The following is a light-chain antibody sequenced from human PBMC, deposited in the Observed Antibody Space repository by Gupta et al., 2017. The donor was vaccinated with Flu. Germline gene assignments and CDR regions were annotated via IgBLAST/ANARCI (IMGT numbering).Light chain of an antibody. CDR3: AAWDDSLDALV. J-gene: IGLJ3*02. CDR1: SSNIGSNA. Sequence: QSVLTQPPSASGTPGQRVTIPCSGSSSNIGSNAVSWYQQYPGTAPKLLIYNNNQRPSGVPDRFSGSKSGTSASLAISGLQSEDEADYYCAAWDDSLDALVFGGGTKLTVL. CDR2: NNN. V-gene: IGLV1-44*01.